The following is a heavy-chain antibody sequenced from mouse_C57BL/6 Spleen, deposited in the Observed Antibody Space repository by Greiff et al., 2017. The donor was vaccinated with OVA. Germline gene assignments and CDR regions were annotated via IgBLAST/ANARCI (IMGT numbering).Heavy chain of an antibody. V-gene: IGHV1-76*01. J-gene: IGHJ3*01. D-gene: IGHD2-3*01. Sequence: QVQLQQSGAELVRPGASVKLSCKASGYTFTDYYINWVKQRPGQGLEWIARIYPGSGNTYYNEKFKGKATLTAEKSSSTAYMQLSSLTSEDSAVYFCARGPGGGGYYSLFAYWGQGTLVTVSA. CDR2: IYPGSGNT. CDR3: ARGPGGGGYYSLFAY. CDR1: GYTFTDYY.